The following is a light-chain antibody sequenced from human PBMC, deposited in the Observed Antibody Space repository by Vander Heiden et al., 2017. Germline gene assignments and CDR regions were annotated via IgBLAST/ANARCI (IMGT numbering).Light chain of an antibody. CDR2: DAS. CDR1: QSVSSY. V-gene: IGKV3-11*01. Sequence: EIVLTQSPATLSLSPGERATLSCRASQSVSSYLAWYQQKPGQAPRLLIYDASNRATGIPARFSGSGYGTNFTLTISSREPEDFAVYYCQQHSNWQYLTFGGGTKVEIK. CDR3: QQHSNWQYLT. J-gene: IGKJ4*01.